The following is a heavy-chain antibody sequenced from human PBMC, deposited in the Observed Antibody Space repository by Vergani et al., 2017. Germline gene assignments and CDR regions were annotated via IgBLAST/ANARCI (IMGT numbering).Heavy chain of an antibody. CDR2: IYYTGST. CDR3: AREVGSYDGSD. D-gene: IGHD3-10*01. CDR1: GGSISSYY. Sequence: QVQLQESGPGLVKPSETLSLTCIVSGGSISSYYWSWIRQPPGKGLDWIGYIYYTGSTNYNPSLKSRVTISVDTSKNQFPLKLSSVTAADTAVYYCAREVGSYDGSDWGQGTLVTVSS. J-gene: IGHJ4*02. V-gene: IGHV4-59*13.